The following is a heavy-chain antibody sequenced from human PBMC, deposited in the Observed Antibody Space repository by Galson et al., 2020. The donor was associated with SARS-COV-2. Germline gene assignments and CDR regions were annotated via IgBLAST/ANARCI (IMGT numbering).Heavy chain of an antibody. Sequence: SEPLSLTCAVYGGSFSGYYWSWIRQPPGKGLEWIGEINHSGSTNYNPSLKSRVTISVDTSKNQFSLKLSSVTAADTAVYDCARWFHWNYHDSGGPYYFDYWGQGTLVTVSS. CDR3: ARWFHWNYHDSGGPYYFDY. CDR2: INHSGST. D-gene: IGHD3-22*01. V-gene: IGHV4-34*01. J-gene: IGHJ4*02. CDR1: GGSFSGYY.